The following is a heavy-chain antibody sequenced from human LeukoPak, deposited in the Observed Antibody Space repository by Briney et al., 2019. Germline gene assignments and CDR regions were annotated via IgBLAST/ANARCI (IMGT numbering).Heavy chain of an antibody. Sequence: ASVKVSCKVSGYTLTELSMHWVRQAPGQGLEWMGRINPNSGGTNYAQKFQGRVTMTRDTSISTAYMELSRLRSDDTAVYYCARRPNQYYYDSSGYRGAFDIWGQGTMVTVSS. J-gene: IGHJ3*02. CDR3: ARRPNQYYYDSSGYRGAFDI. CDR2: INPNSGGT. D-gene: IGHD3-22*01. CDR1: GYTLTELS. V-gene: IGHV1-2*06.